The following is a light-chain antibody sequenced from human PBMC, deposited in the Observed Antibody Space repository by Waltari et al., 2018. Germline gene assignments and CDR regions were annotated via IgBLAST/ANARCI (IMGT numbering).Light chain of an antibody. CDR3: QKYGTLPAT. Sequence: VLALTRGTLCLCPGDRASLSCRASQSVSRTLAWYQQKPGQAPRLLIYDASSRATGIPDRFSGSGSGTDFSLTISRLEPEDFAVYYCQKYGTLPATFGQGTKVEIK. J-gene: IGKJ1*01. CDR2: DAS. CDR1: QSVSRT. V-gene: IGKV3-20*01.